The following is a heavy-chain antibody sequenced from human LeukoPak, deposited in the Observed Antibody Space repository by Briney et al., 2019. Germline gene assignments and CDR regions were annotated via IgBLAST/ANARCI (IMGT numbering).Heavy chain of an antibody. Sequence: GASVKVSCKASGYTFTGYYMHWVRQAPGQGLEWMGRINPNSGGTNYAQKFQGRVTMTRDTSISTAYMELSRLRSDDTAVYYCARDPYYYDPSGDYWGQGTLVTVSS. CDR3: ARDPYYYDPSGDY. CDR2: INPNSGGT. D-gene: IGHD3-22*01. CDR1: GYTFTGYY. V-gene: IGHV1-2*06. J-gene: IGHJ4*02.